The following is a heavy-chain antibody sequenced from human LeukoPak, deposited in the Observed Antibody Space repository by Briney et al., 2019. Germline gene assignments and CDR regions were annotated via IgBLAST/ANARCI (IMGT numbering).Heavy chain of an antibody. CDR3: ARDMITMVRGVIPQDY. V-gene: IGHV4-4*07. CDR2: IYTSGST. D-gene: IGHD3-10*01. Sequence: SETLSLTCTVSGGSISSYYWSWIRQPAGKGLEWIGRIYTSGSTNYNPSLKSRVTMSVDTSKNQFSLKLSSVTAADTAVYYCARDMITMVRGVIPQDYWGQGTLVTVSS. CDR1: GGSISSYY. J-gene: IGHJ4*02.